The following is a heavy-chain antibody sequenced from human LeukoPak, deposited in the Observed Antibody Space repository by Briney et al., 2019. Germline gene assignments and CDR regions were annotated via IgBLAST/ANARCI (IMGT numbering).Heavy chain of an antibody. J-gene: IGHJ4*02. CDR2: VYFSGYT. CDR1: GGPMSGDSLTESNYY. Sequence: SETLSLTCTVSGGPMSGDSLTESNYYWVWIRQPPGKGLEWIGSVYFSGYTYYTPSLKSRVTISADTSKNHFSLKLSSVTAADTAVYYCARRRSQYDSSGYPCYFDYWGQGTLVTVSS. CDR3: ARRRSQYDSSGYPCYFDY. D-gene: IGHD3-22*01. V-gene: IGHV4-39*01.